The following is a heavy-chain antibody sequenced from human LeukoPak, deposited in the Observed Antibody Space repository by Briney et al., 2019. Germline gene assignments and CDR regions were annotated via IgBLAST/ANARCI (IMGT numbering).Heavy chain of an antibody. CDR1: GYTFTGYY. CDR2: INPNSGGT. Sequence: GASVKVSCKASGYTFTGYYMHWVRQAPGQGLEWMGWINPNSGGTNYAQKFQGRVTITAGKSTSTAYMELSSLRSEDTAVYYCARETSGPDYWGQGTLVTVSS. D-gene: IGHD3-10*01. J-gene: IGHJ4*02. CDR3: ARETSGPDY. V-gene: IGHV1-2*02.